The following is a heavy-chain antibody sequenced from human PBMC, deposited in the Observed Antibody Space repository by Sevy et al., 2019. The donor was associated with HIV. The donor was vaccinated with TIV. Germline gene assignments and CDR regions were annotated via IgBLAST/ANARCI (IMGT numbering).Heavy chain of an antibody. J-gene: IGHJ4*02. Sequence: ASVKVSCKASGGTFSDYAMSWVRQAPGQGLEWMGGIIPIFGSTKYAQKFQDRVTITADKSTSTVYMELSSLRSEDSAVYFCVRFKYYGLETLYYFDYWGQGTLVTVSS. D-gene: IGHD3-10*01. V-gene: IGHV1-69*06. CDR1: GGTFSDYA. CDR3: VRFKYYGLETLYYFDY. CDR2: IIPIFGST.